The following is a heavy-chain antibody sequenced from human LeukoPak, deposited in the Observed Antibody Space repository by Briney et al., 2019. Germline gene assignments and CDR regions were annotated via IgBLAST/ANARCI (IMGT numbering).Heavy chain of an antibody. CDR1: GYRFTDYW. V-gene: IGHV5-51*01. D-gene: IGHD1-7*01. J-gene: IGHJ6*02. Sequence: GESLKISCKGSGYRFTDYWIGWVRQMPGKGLEWMGIIYPGDSDTRYSPSFQGHATISAATSINTAHLQWSSLKASDTAMYYCARGAAGTTPDYYYFGLDVWGQGTTVRVSS. CDR3: ARGAAGTTPDYYYFGLDV. CDR2: IYPGDSDT.